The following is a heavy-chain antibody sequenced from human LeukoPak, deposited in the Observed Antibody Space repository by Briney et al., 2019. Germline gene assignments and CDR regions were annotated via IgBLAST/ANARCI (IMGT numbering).Heavy chain of an antibody. J-gene: IGHJ5*02. V-gene: IGHV4-34*01. Sequence: PSETLSLTCAVYGGSFSGYYWSWVRQPPGKGLEWIGEIYHSGSTNYNPSLKSRVTISVDKSNNQFSLMLTSVTAADTAVYYCARGSTFDPWGQGTLVTVSS. CDR1: GGSFSGYY. CDR3: ARGSTFDP. CDR2: IYHSGST.